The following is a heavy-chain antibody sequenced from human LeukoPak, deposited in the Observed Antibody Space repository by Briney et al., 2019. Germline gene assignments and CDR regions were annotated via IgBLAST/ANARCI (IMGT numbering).Heavy chain of an antibody. V-gene: IGHV4-38-2*02. D-gene: IGHD3-3*01. J-gene: IGHJ4*02. CDR3: ATSDGRGFWN. CDR2: INHSGST. CDR1: GYSISSGYY. Sequence: PSETLSLTCTVSGYSISSGYYWGWIRQPPGKGLEWIGEINHSGSTNYNPSLKSRVTISVDTSKNQFSLKLSSVTAADTAVYYCATSDGRGFWNWGQGTLVTVSS.